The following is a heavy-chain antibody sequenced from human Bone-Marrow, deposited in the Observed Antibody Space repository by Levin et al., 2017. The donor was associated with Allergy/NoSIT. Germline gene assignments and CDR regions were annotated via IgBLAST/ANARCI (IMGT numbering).Heavy chain of an antibody. D-gene: IGHD1-26*01. CDR1: GFTFSTYG. V-gene: IGHV3-30*18. CDR3: AKDTTMDGSGMDV. CDR2: ISFDGTNK. J-gene: IGHJ6*02. Sequence: GGSLRLSCAASGFTFSTYGMHWVRQVPGKGLEWVAIISFDGTNKYYADSVMGRFSISRDSSKNTLYLQMNILIAEDTAVYYCAKDTTMDGSGMDVWGQGTPVTVSS.